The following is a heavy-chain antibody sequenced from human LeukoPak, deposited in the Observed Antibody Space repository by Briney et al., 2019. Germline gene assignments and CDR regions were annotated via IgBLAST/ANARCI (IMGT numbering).Heavy chain of an antibody. V-gene: IGHV1-69*01. CDR1: GGTFSSYA. J-gene: IGHJ5*02. Sequence: SVKVSCKASGGTFSSYAISWVRQAPGQGLEWMGGIIPIFGTANYAQKFQGRVTITADESTSTAYMELSSLRSEDTAVYYCARDPTTKYSSSFLGIGPGYNWFDPWGQGTLVTVSS. CDR3: ARDPTTKYSSSFLGIGPGYNWFDP. CDR2: IIPIFGTA. D-gene: IGHD6-13*01.